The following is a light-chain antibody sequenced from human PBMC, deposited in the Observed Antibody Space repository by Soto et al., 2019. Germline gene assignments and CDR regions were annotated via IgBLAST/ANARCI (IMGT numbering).Light chain of an antibody. CDR1: QSISSW. V-gene: IGKV1-5*03. Sequence: DIQMTQSPSTLSASVGDRVTITCRASQSISSWLAWYQQKPGKAPKLLIYKASSLESGVPSRFSGSGSGTEFTLTISSLQPYDFATYYCQQYNSYPWTFGQGTKFEIK. J-gene: IGKJ1*01. CDR3: QQYNSYPWT. CDR2: KAS.